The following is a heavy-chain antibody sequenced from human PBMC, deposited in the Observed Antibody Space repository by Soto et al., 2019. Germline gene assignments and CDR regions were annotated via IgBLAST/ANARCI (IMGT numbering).Heavy chain of an antibody. D-gene: IGHD3-10*01. Sequence: GESLKISCKGSGYSFTTYWIGWVRQMPGKGLEWMGIIYPGDSDTRYSPSFQGQVTFSADESITTAYLQWSSLKASDTAMYYCARQGSKYGPNFDFWGQGTLVTVSS. J-gene: IGHJ4*02. CDR3: ARQGSKYGPNFDF. V-gene: IGHV5-51*01. CDR2: IYPGDSDT. CDR1: GYSFTTYW.